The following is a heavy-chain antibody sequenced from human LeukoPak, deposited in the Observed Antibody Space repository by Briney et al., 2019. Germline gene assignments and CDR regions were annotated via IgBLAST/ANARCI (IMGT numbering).Heavy chain of an antibody. Sequence: SETLSLTCTVSGGSISSSYWNWIRQPPGKGLEWIGYIYYSGSTNYNPSLKSRVTISLDTSKNQFSLKLSSVTAADTAVYYCARGEVREQEDYWGQGTLVTVSS. CDR1: GGSISSSY. D-gene: IGHD3-10*01. CDR2: IYYSGST. CDR3: ARGEVREQEDY. J-gene: IGHJ4*02. V-gene: IGHV4-59*12.